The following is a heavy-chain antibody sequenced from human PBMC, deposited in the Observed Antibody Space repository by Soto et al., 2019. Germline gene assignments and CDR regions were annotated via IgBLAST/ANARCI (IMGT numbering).Heavy chain of an antibody. CDR2: VSHDGRNT. CDR1: EFTFSDYA. J-gene: IGHJ4*02. Sequence: HSCAAAEFTFSDYARHCISQTPGKGLEWVAVVSHDGRNTHYADSVKGRFTISRDSSKNTVSLEMTSLRAEDTAVYYCAKGGRQWLVTSDFNYWGQGALVTVSS. D-gene: IGHD6-19*01. V-gene: IGHV3-30*18. CDR3: AKGGRQWLVTSDFNY.